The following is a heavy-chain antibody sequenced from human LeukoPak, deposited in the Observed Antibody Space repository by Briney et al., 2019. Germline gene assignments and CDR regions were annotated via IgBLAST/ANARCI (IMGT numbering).Heavy chain of an antibody. Sequence: PSEPLSLTCTVSGGFISSYYWSWIRQPPGKGLEGIGYFYYSGCTKYNPSLKRRVTISVDKSKNQFSLKLSSVTAADTAVYYCARYLTTMVGGVMGAFDIWRQGTMVSVSS. D-gene: IGHD3-10*01. CDR2: FYYSGCT. J-gene: IGHJ3*02. V-gene: IGHV4-59*01. CDR3: ARYLTTMVGGVMGAFDI. CDR1: GGFISSYY.